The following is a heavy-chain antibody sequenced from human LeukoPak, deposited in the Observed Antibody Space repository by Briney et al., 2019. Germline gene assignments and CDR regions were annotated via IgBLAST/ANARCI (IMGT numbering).Heavy chain of an antibody. Sequence: SETLSLTCTVSGGSISSSSYYWGWIRQPPGKGLKWIGSIYYSGNTYYNPSLKSRVTISADTSKNHFSLKLSSVTAADTAVYYCARTKTMPRFYYFDYWGQGTLVTVSS. D-gene: IGHD2-2*01. CDR2: IYYSGNT. CDR3: ARTKTMPRFYYFDY. CDR1: GGSISSSSYY. J-gene: IGHJ4*02. V-gene: IGHV4-39*01.